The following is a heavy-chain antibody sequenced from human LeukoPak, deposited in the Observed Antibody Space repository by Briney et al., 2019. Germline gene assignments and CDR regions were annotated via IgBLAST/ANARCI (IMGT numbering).Heavy chain of an antibody. Sequence: LGGSLRLSCAASGFTFSNYWMTWVRQAPGKGLEWVANMNQDGSGKYYVDSVKGRFAISRDNAKNSLYLQMNNLRVEDTAVYYCARHNDRKDDSWGQGTLVTVSS. V-gene: IGHV3-7*01. D-gene: IGHD3-16*01. CDR3: ARHNDRKDDS. J-gene: IGHJ5*02. CDR2: MNQDGSGK. CDR1: GFTFSNYW.